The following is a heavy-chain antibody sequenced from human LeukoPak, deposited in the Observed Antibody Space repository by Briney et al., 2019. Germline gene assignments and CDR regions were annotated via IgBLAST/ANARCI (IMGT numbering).Heavy chain of an antibody. CDR2: IYYSGST. J-gene: IGHJ6*03. Sequence: PSETLSLTCTVSGGSISSSSYYWGWIRQPPGKGLEWIGSIYYSGSTYYSPSLKSRVTISVDTSKNQFSLKLSSVTAADTAVYYCARLGYCSSTSCHHYYYYYYMDVWGKGTTVTISS. CDR1: GGSISSSSYY. CDR3: ARLGYCSSTSCHHYYYYYYMDV. V-gene: IGHV4-39*07. D-gene: IGHD2-2*01.